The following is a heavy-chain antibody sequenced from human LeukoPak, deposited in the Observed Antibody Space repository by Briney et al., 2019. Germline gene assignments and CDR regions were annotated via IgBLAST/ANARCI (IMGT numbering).Heavy chain of an antibody. D-gene: IGHD5-18*01. Sequence: GGSLRLSCAASGFTFSSYSMNWVRQAPGKGLEWVSYISSSSSTIYYADSVKGRFTISRDNAKNSLYLQMNSLRAEDTAVYYCARGLHSYGYWGQGTLVTVSS. CDR3: ARGLHSYGY. CDR1: GFTFSSYS. J-gene: IGHJ4*02. V-gene: IGHV3-48*01. CDR2: ISSSSSTI.